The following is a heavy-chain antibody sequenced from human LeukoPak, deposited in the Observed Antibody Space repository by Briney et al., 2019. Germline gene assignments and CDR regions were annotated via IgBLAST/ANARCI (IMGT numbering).Heavy chain of an antibody. V-gene: IGHV3-23*01. Sequence: GGSLRLSCAASGFTFSSYAMSWVRQAPGKGLEWVSAISGSGGSTYYADSVKGRFTISRDNAKNSLYLQMNSLRAEDTAVYYCARDVLYDSSGYEWITFKVFDYWGQGTLVTVSS. D-gene: IGHD3-22*01. CDR1: GFTFSSYA. CDR3: ARDVLYDSSGYEWITFKVFDY. J-gene: IGHJ4*02. CDR2: ISGSGGST.